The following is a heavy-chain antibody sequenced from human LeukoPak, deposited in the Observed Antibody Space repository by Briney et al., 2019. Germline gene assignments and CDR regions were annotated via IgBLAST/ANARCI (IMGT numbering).Heavy chain of an antibody. CDR3: ARLRDDYDFWSGTYYMDV. D-gene: IGHD3-3*01. CDR2: IYPGDSDT. CDR1: GYSFTSYW. Sequence: GESLKISCKGSGYSFTSYWIGWVRQMPGKGLEWMGIIYPGDSDTRYSPSFQGQVTISADKSISTAYLQWSSLKASDTAMYYCARLRDDYDFWSGTYYMDVWGKGTTVTVSS. V-gene: IGHV5-51*01. J-gene: IGHJ6*03.